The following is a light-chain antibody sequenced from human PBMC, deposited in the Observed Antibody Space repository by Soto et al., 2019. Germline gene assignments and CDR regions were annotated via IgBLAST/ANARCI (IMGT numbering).Light chain of an antibody. V-gene: IGLV2-14*03. CDR3: KSYTSSNTLV. CDR2: DVT. J-gene: IGLJ2*01. CDR1: SNDVGGYNF. Sequence: QSALTQPASVSGSPGQSITISCTGTSNDVGGYNFVSWYQQHPGKAPKLMIYDVTNRPSGVSNRFSGSKSGNTASLTISGLQAEDEADYYCKSYTSSNTLVFGGGTKLTVL.